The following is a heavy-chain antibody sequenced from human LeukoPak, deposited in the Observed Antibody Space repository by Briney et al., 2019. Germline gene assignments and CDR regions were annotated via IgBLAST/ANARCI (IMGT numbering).Heavy chain of an antibody. D-gene: IGHD6-6*01. CDR1: GYNFTSYW. CDR2: IYPGDSDT. CDR3: ARLESSSTLWYYYGMDV. J-gene: IGHJ6*02. V-gene: IGHV5-51*01. Sequence: GESLKISCKGSGYNFTSYWIGWVRQMPGKGLEWMGIIYPGDSDTRYSPSFQGQVTISADKSISTAYLQWSSLKASDTAMYYCARLESSSTLWYYYGMDVWGQGTTVTVSS.